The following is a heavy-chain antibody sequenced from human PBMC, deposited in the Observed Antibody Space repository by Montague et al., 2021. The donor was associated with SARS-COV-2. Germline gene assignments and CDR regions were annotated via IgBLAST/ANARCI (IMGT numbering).Heavy chain of an antibody. CDR2: IDWDDDK. CDR3: VRLRPGGSLSGVINYFDY. J-gene: IGHJ4*02. CDR1: GFSLSTNGMC. V-gene: IGHV2-70*11. Sequence: PALVKPTKTLTLTCTFSGFSLSTNGMCVSWIRQPPGKALEWLARIDWDDDKYYSTSLKTRLTISKDTSKNQVVLTMTNMDPVDTATYYCVRLRPGGSLSGVINYFDYWGRGTRVTVSS. D-gene: IGHD3-22*01.